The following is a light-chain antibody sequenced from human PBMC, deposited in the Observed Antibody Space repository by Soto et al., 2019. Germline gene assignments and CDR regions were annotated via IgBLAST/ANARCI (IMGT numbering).Light chain of an antibody. CDR1: QSVSSSY. Sequence: EIVLTQSPDTLSLSPGERATLSCRASQSVSSSYLVWYQQKPGQAPRLLIYGASSRATGIPDRFSGSGSGTVFTLTISRLEPEDFAVYYCQQYGSSPPWTFGQGTKVEIK. CDR2: GAS. V-gene: IGKV3-20*01. CDR3: QQYGSSPPWT. J-gene: IGKJ1*01.